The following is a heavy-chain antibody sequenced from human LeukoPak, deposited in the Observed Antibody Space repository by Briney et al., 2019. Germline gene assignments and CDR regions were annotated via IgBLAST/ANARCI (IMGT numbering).Heavy chain of an antibody. Sequence: GGSLRLSCAASGFTFSSYSMNWVRQAPGKGLEWVSSISSSSSYIYYADSVKGRFTISRDNAKNSLYLQMNSLRAEDTAVYYCARGEARYTIFGVPDVWGKGTTVTVSS. V-gene: IGHV3-21*01. J-gene: IGHJ6*04. CDR3: ARGEARYTIFGVPDV. CDR1: GFTFSSYS. D-gene: IGHD3-3*01. CDR2: ISSSSSYI.